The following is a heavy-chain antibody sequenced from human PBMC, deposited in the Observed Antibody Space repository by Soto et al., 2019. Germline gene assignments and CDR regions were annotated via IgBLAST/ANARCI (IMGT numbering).Heavy chain of an antibody. J-gene: IGHJ5*02. V-gene: IGHV3-48*02. CDR2: ISSSSSAI. CDR1: GFTFSSYT. Sequence: PGGSLRLSCVASGFTFSSYTMNWVRQAPGKGLEWVSYISSSSSAIYYADSVKGRFTISRDNAKNSLYLRMNSLRDEDTAMYYCARGVEYNWFDPWGLGTLVTVSS. CDR3: ARGVEYNWFDP.